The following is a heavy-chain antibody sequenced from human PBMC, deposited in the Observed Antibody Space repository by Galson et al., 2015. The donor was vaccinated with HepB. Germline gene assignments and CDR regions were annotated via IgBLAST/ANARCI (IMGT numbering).Heavy chain of an antibody. CDR2: ITSNGGRT. Sequence: SLRLSCAASGFTFSRYAMTWVRQAPGKGLERISSITSNGGRTFYTNSVKGRFTISRDSSRNTVVLQLSSLRPEDTAVYYCAKDGIMVSNNPYQLHFWGQGTLVSVSS. CDR3: AKDGIMVSNNPYQLHF. D-gene: IGHD2-8*01. V-gene: IGHV3-23*01. J-gene: IGHJ4*02. CDR1: GFTFSRYA.